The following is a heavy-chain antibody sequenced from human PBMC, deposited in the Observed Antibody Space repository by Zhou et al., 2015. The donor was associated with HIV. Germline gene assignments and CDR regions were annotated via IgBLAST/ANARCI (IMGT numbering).Heavy chain of an antibody. Sequence: QVQLVQSGAEVKKPGSSVKVSCKASGDTFSSYAISWVRQAPGHGLEWMGGIIPIFGTTNYAQKFQGRVTITADESTTTAYMELSSLRSEDTAMYYCARDRFNYVSYYFYYYMDVWGTGTTVTVSS. V-gene: IGHV1-69*12. J-gene: IGHJ6*03. D-gene: IGHD3-16*01. CDR1: GDTFSSYA. CDR2: IIPIFGTT. CDR3: ARDRFNYVSYYFYYYMDV.